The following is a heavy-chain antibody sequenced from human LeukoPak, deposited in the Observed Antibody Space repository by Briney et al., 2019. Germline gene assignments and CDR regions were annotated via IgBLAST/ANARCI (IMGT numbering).Heavy chain of an antibody. Sequence: SSETLSLTCTVSGGSISIYYWSWIRQPPGKGLEWIGYIYYSGSTNYNPSLKSRVTISVDTSKNQFSLKLSSVTAADTAVYYCARVRTWRAQGNWFDPWGQGTLVTVSS. V-gene: IGHV4-59*08. CDR2: IYYSGST. CDR1: GGSISIYY. CDR3: ARVRTWRAQGNWFDP. D-gene: IGHD1-1*01. J-gene: IGHJ5*02.